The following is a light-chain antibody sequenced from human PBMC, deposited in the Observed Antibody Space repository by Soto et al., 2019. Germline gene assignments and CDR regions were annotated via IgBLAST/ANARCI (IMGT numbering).Light chain of an antibody. J-gene: IGKJ2*02. CDR3: QKVDSVPCT. CDR1: QDINNY. V-gene: IGKV1-33*01. Sequence: DIQMTQSPSSLSASVGDRVTITCQASQDINNYLLWYQHKPGKAPKLLIYVASTLGTGVSSRFSGGGSGTHFTFTISSLQPEDIAIYYCQKVDSVPCTFGQGTKVELK. CDR2: VAS.